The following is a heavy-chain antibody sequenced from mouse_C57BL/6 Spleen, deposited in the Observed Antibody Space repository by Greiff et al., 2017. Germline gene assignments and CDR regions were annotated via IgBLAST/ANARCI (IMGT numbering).Heavy chain of an antibody. J-gene: IGHJ4*01. CDR2: FYPGSGSI. CDR3: ARHEDRDYCNYGAMDY. D-gene: IGHD2-1*01. CDR1: GYTFTEYT. Sequence: QVQLQQSGAELVKPGASVKLSCKASGYTFTEYTIHWVKQRSGQGLEWIGWFYPGSGSIKYNEKFKDKATLTADKSSSTVYMELSRLTSEDSAVYVCARHEDRDYCNYGAMDYWGQGTSVTVSS. V-gene: IGHV1-62-2*01.